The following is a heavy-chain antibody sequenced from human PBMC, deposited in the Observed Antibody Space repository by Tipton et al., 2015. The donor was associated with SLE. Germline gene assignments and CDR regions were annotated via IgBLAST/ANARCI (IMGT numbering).Heavy chain of an antibody. Sequence: SLRLSCAVSGFDFNTYTMHWVRQTPGKGLEWVAVISYDGSDKDYADSVKGRFTISRDNSKNTLYLQMNSLTTDDKAVYYCARIGYSTGVDHWGQGTLVTVSS. J-gene: IGHJ4*02. CDR2: ISYDGSDK. CDR3: ARIGYSTGVDH. CDR1: GFDFNTYT. V-gene: IGHV3-30*04. D-gene: IGHD4-11*01.